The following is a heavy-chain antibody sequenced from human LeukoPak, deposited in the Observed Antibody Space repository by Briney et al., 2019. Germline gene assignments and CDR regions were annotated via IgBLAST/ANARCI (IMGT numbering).Heavy chain of an antibody. D-gene: IGHD3-22*01. CDR3: ARLPSGEIYDSSGYYS. CDR1: GYSISSGYY. J-gene: IGHJ5*02. Sequence: PSETLSLTCTVSGYSISSGYYWGWIRQPPGQGLEWIGSIYHSGSTYYNPSLKSRVTISVDTSKNQFSLKLSSVTAADTAVYYCARLPSGEIYDSSGYYSWGQGTLVTVSS. V-gene: IGHV4-38-2*02. CDR2: IYHSGST.